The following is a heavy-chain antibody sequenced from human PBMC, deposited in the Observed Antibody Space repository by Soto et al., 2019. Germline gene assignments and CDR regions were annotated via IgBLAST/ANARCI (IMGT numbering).Heavy chain of an antibody. CDR2: IYTGGSA. J-gene: IGHJ4*02. V-gene: IGHV3-53*02. CDR3: ARDGGYWASGFGY. Sequence: EVQLVETGGALIQPGGSLRLSCALSGFSISNNYMFWVRQAPGKGLDWVSVIYTGGSAYYADSVKGRFTISRDSSKNMLYLQMNSLRDEDTAVYYCARDGGYWASGFGYWGQGTLVTVSS. CDR1: GFSISNNY. D-gene: IGHD2-8*02.